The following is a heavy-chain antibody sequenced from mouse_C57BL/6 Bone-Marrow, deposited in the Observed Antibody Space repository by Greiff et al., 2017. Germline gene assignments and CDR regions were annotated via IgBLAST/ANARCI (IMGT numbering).Heavy chain of an antibody. Sequence: EVQLQQSGAELVKPGASVKLSCTASGFNIKDYYMHWVKQRTEQGLEWIGRIDPEDGETKYAPTFQGKATITADTSSNTAYLQLSSLTSEDTAVYYCARWDGYAWFAYWGQGTLVTVSA. V-gene: IGHV14-2*01. CDR3: ARWDGYAWFAY. J-gene: IGHJ3*01. CDR1: GFNIKDYY. D-gene: IGHD2-2*01. CDR2: IDPEDGET.